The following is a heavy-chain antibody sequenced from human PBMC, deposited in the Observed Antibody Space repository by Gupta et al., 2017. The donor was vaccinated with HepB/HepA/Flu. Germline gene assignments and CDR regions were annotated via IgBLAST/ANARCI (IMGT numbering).Heavy chain of an antibody. Sequence: EVPLVESGGDLMQPGGSLRLSCAASGISVSSNYMAWIRQAPGKGRELLSFIYHGGVTYYADSVKGRFTISRDNYKNMLYLQMNSLRADDTAVYYCARSVEEYQLPRYSDYWGQGTRVTVSS. CDR1: GISVSSNY. D-gene: IGHD2-2*01. V-gene: IGHV3-53*01. J-gene: IGHJ4*02. CDR2: IYHGGVT. CDR3: ARSVEEYQLPRYSDY.